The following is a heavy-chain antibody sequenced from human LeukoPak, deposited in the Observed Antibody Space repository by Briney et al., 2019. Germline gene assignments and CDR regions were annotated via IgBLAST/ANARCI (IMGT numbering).Heavy chain of an antibody. D-gene: IGHD3-3*01. Sequence: SETLSLTCAAYGGSFSGYYWSWIRQPPGKGLEWIGEINHSGSTNYNPSLKSRVTISVDTSKNQFSLKLSSVTAADTAVYYCARDHKGVGGSNFWSGYSLRPYYYMDVWGKGTTVTVSS. CDR1: GGSFSGYY. V-gene: IGHV4-34*01. CDR2: INHSGST. J-gene: IGHJ6*03. CDR3: ARDHKGVGGSNFWSGYSLRPYYYMDV.